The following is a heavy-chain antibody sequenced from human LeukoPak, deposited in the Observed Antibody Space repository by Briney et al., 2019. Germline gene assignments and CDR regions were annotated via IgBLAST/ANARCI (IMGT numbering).Heavy chain of an antibody. D-gene: IGHD6-13*01. CDR1: GFTFDDYA. Sequence: GRSLRLSCAASGFTFDDYAMHWVRQAPGKGLEGVSGISWNSGSIGYADSVKGRFTISRDNAKNSLYLQMNSLRAEDMALYYCAKDIVAAATGAFDIWGQGTMVTVSS. CDR3: AKDIVAAATGAFDI. V-gene: IGHV3-9*03. J-gene: IGHJ3*02. CDR2: ISWNSGSI.